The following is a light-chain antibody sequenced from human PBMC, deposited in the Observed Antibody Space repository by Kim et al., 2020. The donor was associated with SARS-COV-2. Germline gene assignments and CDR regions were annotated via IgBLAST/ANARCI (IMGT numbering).Light chain of an antibody. CDR3: QQYNSYPLT. CDR1: QGISNS. Sequence: ASVGDTVTNTCRASQGISNSLAWFQQKPGKAPESLIYAASSLQSGVPSKFSGSGSGTDFTLTITSLQPEDFATYYCQQYNSYPLTFGGGTKVDIK. CDR2: AAS. V-gene: IGKV1-16*02. J-gene: IGKJ4*01.